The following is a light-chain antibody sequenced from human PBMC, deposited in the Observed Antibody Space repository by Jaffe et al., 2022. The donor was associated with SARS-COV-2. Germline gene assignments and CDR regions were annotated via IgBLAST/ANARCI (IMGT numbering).Light chain of an antibody. Sequence: SYELTQPPSVSVSPGQTARITCSGDALPEKYTSWYQERSGQAPVLVMYEDSKRPSGIPERFSGSNSGTMATLTISGAQVEDEADYYCYSIDSSGGHWVFGGGTKLTVL. CDR2: EDS. V-gene: IGLV3-10*01. CDR3: YSIDSSGGHWV. CDR1: ALPEKY. J-gene: IGLJ3*02.